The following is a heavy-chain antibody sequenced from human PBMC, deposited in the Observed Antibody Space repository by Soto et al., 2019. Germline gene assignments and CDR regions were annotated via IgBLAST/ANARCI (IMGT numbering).Heavy chain of an antibody. CDR3: ARVKLWYPGADDY. CDR1: GYTFTSDD. J-gene: IGHJ4*02. CDR2: MNPNSGNT. V-gene: IGHV1-8*01. D-gene: IGHD5-18*01. Sequence: QVQLVQSGAEVKKPGASVKVSCKASGYTFTSDDINWVRQATGQGLEWMGWMNPNSGNTGYAQKFQFRVTMTRNTSISTAYMELSSLRSGDPAVYYCARVKLWYPGADDYWGQGTLVTVSS.